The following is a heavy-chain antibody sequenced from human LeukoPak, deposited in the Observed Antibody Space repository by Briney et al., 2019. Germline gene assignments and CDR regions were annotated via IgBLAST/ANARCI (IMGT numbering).Heavy chain of an antibody. CDR3: ARVICTGGSCPQNDY. J-gene: IGHJ4*02. CDR1: GFIFSNFE. CDR2: IHSGATSE. D-gene: IGHD2-8*02. V-gene: IGHV3-48*03. Sequence: GGSLRLSCTASGFIFSNFEMNWGRQAPGKGLQLLAYIHSGATSEYYAYSVKGRFTTSRDNAKHSLYLQINSLGVQDTAIYYCARVICTGGSCPQNDYWGQRTLVTVSS.